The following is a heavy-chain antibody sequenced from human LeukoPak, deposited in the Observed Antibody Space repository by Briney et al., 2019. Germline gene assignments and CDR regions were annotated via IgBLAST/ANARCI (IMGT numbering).Heavy chain of an antibody. V-gene: IGHV3-7*01. CDR3: ARDRGSYDPYFDY. Sequence: PGGSLRLSCAASGFTFSIFWMSWVRQAPGKGLEWVANIKQDGSEKYYVDSVKGRFTISRDNAKNSLYLQMNSLRAEDTAVYYCARDRGSYDPYFDYWGQGTLVTASS. J-gene: IGHJ4*02. CDR2: IKQDGSEK. D-gene: IGHD1-26*01. CDR1: GFTFSIFW.